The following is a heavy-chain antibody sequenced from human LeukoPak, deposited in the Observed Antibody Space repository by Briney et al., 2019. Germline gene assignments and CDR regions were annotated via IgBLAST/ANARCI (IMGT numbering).Heavy chain of an antibody. J-gene: IGHJ5*02. Sequence: GGSLRLSCAASGFTFSNYWMGWVRLAPGKGLEWLANIKYDGTEQYYVDSVKGRFTISRDNAKNSLSLQMNSLRAEDTAVYYCARARGGYPWGQGTLVTVSS. CDR2: IKYDGTEQ. V-gene: IGHV3-7*01. CDR1: GFTFSNYW. CDR3: ARARGGYP. D-gene: IGHD3-10*01.